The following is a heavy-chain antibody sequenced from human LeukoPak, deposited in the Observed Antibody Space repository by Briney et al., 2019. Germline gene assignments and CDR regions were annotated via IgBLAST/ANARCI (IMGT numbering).Heavy chain of an antibody. CDR1: RFTFSSSW. V-gene: IGHV3-7*05. CDR2: INQDGSDK. CDR3: AREAGPAYCSTTSCLNWFDP. D-gene: IGHD2-2*01. J-gene: IGHJ5*02. Sequence: GGSLRLSCEASRFTFSSSWMSWVRQAPGKGLEWVAHINQDGSDKYYVDSVKGRFTISRDNAKNSLYLEMNSLRAEDTAVYYCAREAGPAYCSTTSCLNWFDPWGQGTLVTVSS.